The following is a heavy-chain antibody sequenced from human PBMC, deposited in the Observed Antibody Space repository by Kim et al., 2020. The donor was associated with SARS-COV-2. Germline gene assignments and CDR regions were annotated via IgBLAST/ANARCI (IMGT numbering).Heavy chain of an antibody. J-gene: IGHJ3*02. CDR3: ARGWAFDI. V-gene: IGHV3-74*01. Sequence: DGSSTHYADSVKGRFSISRDNAKTTLYLQMSSLRAEDTAVYYCARGWAFDIWGQGTMVTVSS. CDR2: DGSST. D-gene: IGHD2-15*01.